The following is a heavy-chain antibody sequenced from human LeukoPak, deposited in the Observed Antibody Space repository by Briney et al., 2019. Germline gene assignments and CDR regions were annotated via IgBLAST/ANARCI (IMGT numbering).Heavy chain of an antibody. V-gene: IGHV4-59*01. CDR1: GGSISSYY. Sequence: PSETLSLTCTVSGGSISSYYWSWIRQPPGKGLEWIGYIYYSGSTNYNPSLKSRVTISVDTSKNQFSLKLSSVTAADTAVYYCARGSLVRGVPAEYFQHRGQGTLVTVSS. J-gene: IGHJ1*01. CDR2: IYYSGST. D-gene: IGHD3-10*01. CDR3: ARGSLVRGVPAEYFQH.